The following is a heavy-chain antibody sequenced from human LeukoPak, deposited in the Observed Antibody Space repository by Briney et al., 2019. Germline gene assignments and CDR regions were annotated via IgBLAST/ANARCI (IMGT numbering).Heavy chain of an antibody. CDR3: ARDLSAVAGPRSAFDI. J-gene: IGHJ3*02. Sequence: SETLSLTCTVSGGSISSGDYYWSWIRQPPGKGLEWIGYIYYSGSTYYNPSLKSRVTISVDTSKNQFSLKLSSVTTADTAVYYCARDLSAVAGPRSAFDIWGQGTMVTVSS. CDR2: IYYSGST. D-gene: IGHD6-19*01. CDR1: GGSISSGDYY. V-gene: IGHV4-30-4*08.